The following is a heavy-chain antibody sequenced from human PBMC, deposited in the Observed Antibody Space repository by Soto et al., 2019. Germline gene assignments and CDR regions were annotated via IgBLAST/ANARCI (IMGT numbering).Heavy chain of an antibody. V-gene: IGHV3-23*01. J-gene: IGHJ4*02. D-gene: IGHD3-9*01. CDR1: GYIFSHYD. CDR3: AHRTGFDY. CDR2: ISASGAGT. Sequence: EVQLLESGGVLAHPGGSLRLLCTACGYIFSHYDMSWVRRSPGKGLEWVSTISASGAGTDYADSVKGRFTISRDNSKNTLYLQMNSLRAEDTAVYYCAHRTGFDYWGQGTLLTVSS.